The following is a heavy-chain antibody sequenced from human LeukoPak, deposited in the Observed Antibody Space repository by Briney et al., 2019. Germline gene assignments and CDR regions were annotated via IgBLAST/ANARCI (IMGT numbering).Heavy chain of an antibody. V-gene: IGHV1-18*01. CDR3: ARDSSPKLLWFGESLHYYFDY. CDR2: ISAYNGNT. CDR1: GYTFTSYG. D-gene: IGHD3-10*01. J-gene: IGHJ4*02. Sequence: ASVKVSCKASGYTFTSYGISWVRQAPGQGLEWMGWISAYNGNTNYALKLQGRVTMTTDTSTSTAYMGLRSLRSDDTAVYYCARDSSPKLLWFGESLHYYFDYWGQGTLVTVSS.